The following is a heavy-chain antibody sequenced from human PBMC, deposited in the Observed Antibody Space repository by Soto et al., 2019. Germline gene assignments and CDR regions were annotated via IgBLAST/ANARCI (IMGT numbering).Heavy chain of an antibody. CDR2: MNPSGGST. J-gene: IGHJ3*02. CDR1: GYTFTIYC. CDR3: ATDRDYYHSSRFHGGFDI. V-gene: IGHV1-46*01. D-gene: IGHD3-22*01. Sequence: ASGKVSCKASGYTFTIYCRHGVRQAPGQGVEWMGTMNPSGGSTSYTQEFQGRFTLIRDTSTSTVYLELSSLRSEDTVVYHSATDRDYYHSSRFHGGFDIWGQGTMVTVSS.